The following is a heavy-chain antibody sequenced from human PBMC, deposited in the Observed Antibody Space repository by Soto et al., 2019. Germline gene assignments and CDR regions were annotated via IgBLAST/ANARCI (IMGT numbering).Heavy chain of an antibody. CDR3: ARFGTPWLADYYYYYMDV. D-gene: IGHD1-7*01. J-gene: IGHJ6*03. CDR1: SDSISRSHW. CDR2: IYYSGSV. V-gene: IGHV4-4*02. Sequence: SETLSLTCAVSSDSISRSHWLTWVRQSPGKGLEWLGDIYYSGSVYYNPSLRSRISISMDKSNNQFSLNLSSVTAADTAVYYCARFGTPWLADYYYYYMDVWGKGTTVTVSS.